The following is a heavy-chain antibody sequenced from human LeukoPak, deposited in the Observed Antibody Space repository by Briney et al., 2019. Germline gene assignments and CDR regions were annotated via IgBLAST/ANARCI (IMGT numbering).Heavy chain of an antibody. V-gene: IGHV1-18*01. J-gene: IGHJ1*01. CDR2: IGAYNGNT. Sequence: ASVKVSCKASGYTFTSYGISWVRQAPGQGLEWMGWIGAYNGNTNYAQKLQGRVTMTTDTSTSTAYMELRSLRSDDTAVYYCARAEAPASEDQHWGQGTLVTVSS. CDR3: ARAEAPASEDQH. CDR1: GYTFTSYG.